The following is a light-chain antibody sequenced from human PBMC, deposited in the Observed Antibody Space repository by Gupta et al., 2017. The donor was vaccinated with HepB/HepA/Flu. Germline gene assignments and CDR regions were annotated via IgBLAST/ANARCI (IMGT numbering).Light chain of an antibody. V-gene: IGKV3-15*01. Sequence: EIVITQSPASLSVSPGERATLSCRASQSISANLGWFQQKPGQPPRPLIYDASLRASGVPARFSGSGSGTEFTLTISSLQSEDFAIYYCQQYNSWPITFGQGTRLEIK. CDR2: DAS. CDR1: QSISAN. CDR3: QQYNSWPIT. J-gene: IGKJ5*01.